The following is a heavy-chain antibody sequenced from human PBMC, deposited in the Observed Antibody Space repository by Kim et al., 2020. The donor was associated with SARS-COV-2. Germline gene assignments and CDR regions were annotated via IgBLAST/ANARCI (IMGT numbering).Heavy chain of an antibody. CDR1: GFTFSSYA. CDR3: ARDYISSSWYGGYYYYGMDV. J-gene: IGHJ6*02. V-gene: IGHV3-30*04. D-gene: IGHD6-13*01. CDR2: ISYDGSNK. Sequence: GGSLRLSCAASGFTFSSYAMHWVRQAPGKGLEWVAVISYDGSNKYYADSVKGRFTISRDNSKNTLYLQMNSLRAEDTAVYYCARDYISSSWYGGYYYYGMDVWGQGTTVTVSS.